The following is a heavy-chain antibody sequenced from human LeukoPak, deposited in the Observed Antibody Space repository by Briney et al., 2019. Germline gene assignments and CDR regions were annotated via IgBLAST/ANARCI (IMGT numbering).Heavy chain of an antibody. Sequence: SGAVLVKPTETLTLTCTVSGFSLSNPTTGVTWIRQPPEKDLEWLAHIFSNDKKYYITSLKTRLTISKDTSKSQVVLTMTNMDTVDTATYYCTRISGGSDCSGGTCYLRHWFDPWGQGTLVTVSS. CDR2: IFSNDKK. V-gene: IGHV2-26*01. J-gene: IGHJ5*02. CDR1: GFSLSNPTTG. D-gene: IGHD2-15*01. CDR3: TRISGGSDCSGGTCYLRHWFDP.